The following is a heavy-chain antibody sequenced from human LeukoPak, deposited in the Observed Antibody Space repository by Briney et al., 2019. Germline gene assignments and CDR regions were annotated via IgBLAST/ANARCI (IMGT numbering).Heavy chain of an antibody. CDR2: ISGSGGST. CDR3: GKSFSGYCGAGSGYGPDY. J-gene: IGHJ4*02. V-gene: IGHV3-23*01. Sequence: GGSLRPSCAALGFTFSNYAMNWVRQAPGRGLGGVSSISGSGGSTYYAGSVKGRFTISRDNSKNQLYLQMNSLRAADTAVIYCGKSFSGYCGAGSGYGPDYWGQGTLVTVSP. D-gene: IGHD2-15*01. CDR1: GFTFSNYA.